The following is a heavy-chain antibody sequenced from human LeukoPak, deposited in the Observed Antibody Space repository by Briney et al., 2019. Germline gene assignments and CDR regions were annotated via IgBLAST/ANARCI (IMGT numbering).Heavy chain of an antibody. CDR1: GGSISTYY. CDR2: SYYSGST. J-gene: IGHJ3*02. CDR3: ARVRRVLITTNDAFDI. V-gene: IGHV4-59*13. D-gene: IGHD3-22*01. Sequence: SETLSLTCSVSGGSISTYYWSWIRQPQGKDLNGFGYSYYSGSTKYNPSLKSRVTISVDTSKNQFSLKLSSVTAADTAVYYCARVRRVLITTNDAFDIWGQGTMVTVSS.